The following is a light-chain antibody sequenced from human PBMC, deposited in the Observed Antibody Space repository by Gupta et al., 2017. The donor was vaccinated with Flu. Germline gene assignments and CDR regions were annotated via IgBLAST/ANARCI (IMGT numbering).Light chain of an antibody. V-gene: IGKV1-5*03. CDR3: QQYNSYPYT. Sequence: DIQMTQSPSTLSASVGDRVTITCRASQNIPNLLDWYQQKPGKAPKLLIYKASSLESGVPSRFSGSGSEAEFTLTISSLQPEDFATYYCQQYNSYPYTFGQGTKLEIK. CDR1: QNIPNL. J-gene: IGKJ2*01. CDR2: KAS.